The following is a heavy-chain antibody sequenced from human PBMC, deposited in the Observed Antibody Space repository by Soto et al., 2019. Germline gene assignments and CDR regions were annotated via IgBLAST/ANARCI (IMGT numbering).Heavy chain of an antibody. J-gene: IGHJ4*02. CDR3: ARARIAVAGTGHIDY. D-gene: IGHD6-19*01. CDR1: GGSISSSSYF. CDR2: IYYSGST. Sequence: QLQLQESGPGLVKPSETLSLTCSVSGGSISSSSYFWGWIRQPPGKGLEWIGTIYYSGSTYYNPSLQSRVTISVDPSKNQFSLKLSSVTAADTAVYYCARARIAVAGTGHIDYWGQGTLVTVSS. V-gene: IGHV4-39*01.